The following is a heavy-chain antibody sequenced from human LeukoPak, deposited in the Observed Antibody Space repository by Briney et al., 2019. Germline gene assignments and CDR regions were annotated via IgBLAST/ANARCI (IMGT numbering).Heavy chain of an antibody. CDR2: ISGSGGST. CDR1: GFTFSSYA. J-gene: IGHJ3*02. CDR3: AKVGPQLDCYGSGSLNDAFDI. Sequence: PGGSLRLSCGASGFTFSSYAMSWVRQAPGKGLEWVSAISGSGGSTYYADSVKGRFTISRDNSKNTLYLQMNSLRAEDTAVYYCAKVGPQLDCYGSGSLNDAFDIWGQGTMVTVSS. V-gene: IGHV3-23*01. D-gene: IGHD3-10*01.